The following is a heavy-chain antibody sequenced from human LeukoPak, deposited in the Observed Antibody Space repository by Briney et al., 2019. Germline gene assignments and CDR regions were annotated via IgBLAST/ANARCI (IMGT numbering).Heavy chain of an antibody. CDR2: IDYSGST. CDR3: ARGGSGSPLDY. D-gene: IGHD3-10*01. CDR1: GGSISSGSYY. V-gene: IGHV4-61*01. Sequence: SETLSLTCTVSGGSISSGSYYWNWIRQPPGKGLEWIGYIDYSGSTNYNPSLKSRVTISVDTSKNQFSLKLNSVTAADTAFYYRARGGSGSPLDYWGQGTLVTVSS. J-gene: IGHJ4*02.